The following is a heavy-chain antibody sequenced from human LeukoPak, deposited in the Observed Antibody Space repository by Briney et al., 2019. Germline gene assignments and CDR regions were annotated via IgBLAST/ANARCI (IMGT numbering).Heavy chain of an antibody. CDR1: GVSLSSSSHY. J-gene: IGHJ4*02. Sequence: SETLSLTCAVSGVSLSSSSHYWGWIRQPPGKGLEWIGSVNSRGSTSYNPSLKSRVTISGDTSKSQFSLRLTSATAADTAVYYCAKYAGGTMFDYWAQGTLVTVSS. CDR3: AKYAGGTMFDY. CDR2: VNSRGST. D-gene: IGHD1-26*01. V-gene: IGHV4-39*01.